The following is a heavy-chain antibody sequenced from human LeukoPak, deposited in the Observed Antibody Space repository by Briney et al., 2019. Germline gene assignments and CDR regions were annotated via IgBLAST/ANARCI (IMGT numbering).Heavy chain of an antibody. CDR2: ISYDGSNK. CDR3: AKSTHSPKGVGYFDY. D-gene: IGHD2-15*01. V-gene: IGHV3-30-3*02. J-gene: IGHJ4*02. CDR1: GFTFSSYA. Sequence: GGSLRLSCAASGFTFSSYAMHWVRQAPGKGLEWVAVISYDGSNKYYADSVKGRFTISRDNSKNTLYLQMNSLRAEDTAVYYCAKSTHSPKGVGYFDYWGQGTLVTVSS.